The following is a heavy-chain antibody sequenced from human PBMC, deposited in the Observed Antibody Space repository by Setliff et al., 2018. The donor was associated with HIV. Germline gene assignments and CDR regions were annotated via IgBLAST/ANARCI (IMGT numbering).Heavy chain of an antibody. CDR3: ARTTYSGSYFNDS. D-gene: IGHD1-26*01. CDR2: IHFSGST. CDR1: GGSISSSTYY. V-gene: IGHV4-39*01. Sequence: SETLSLTCTVSGGSISSSTYYWGWIRQPPGKGLEWIGNIHFSGSTYYNPSLKSRVTVSVDPSKNQFSLKLSSVTAADTAVYYCARTTYSGSYFNDSWGQGTLVTVSS. J-gene: IGHJ5*01.